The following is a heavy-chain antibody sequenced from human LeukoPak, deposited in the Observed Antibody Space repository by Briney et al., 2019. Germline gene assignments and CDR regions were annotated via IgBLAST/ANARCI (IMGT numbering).Heavy chain of an antibody. J-gene: IGHJ4*02. Sequence: ASETLSLTCTVSGDSTSSDRYYGGWVRQPPGKGLEWIGNIYYSGSTYYNPSLKSRVSISVDTSKNQFSLKLSSVTAADTAVYYCARRSQIFGVESNFDYRGQGTLVTVSS. D-gene: IGHD3-3*01. CDR3: ARRSQIFGVESNFDY. CDR1: GDSTSSDRYY. V-gene: IGHV4-39*01. CDR2: IYYSGST.